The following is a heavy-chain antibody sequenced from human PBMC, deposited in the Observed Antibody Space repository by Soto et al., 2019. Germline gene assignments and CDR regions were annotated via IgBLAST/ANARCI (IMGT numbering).Heavy chain of an antibody. J-gene: IGHJ6*02. CDR1: GGTFSSYA. Sequence: QMQLVQSGAEVKKPGSSVKVSCKASGGTFSSYAISWVRQAPGQGLEWMGGIIPIFGTANYAQKFQGRVTITADESTSTAYMELSSLRSEDTAVYYCARTSGYCSSTSCSDYYYYGMDVWGQGTTVTVSS. CDR3: ARTSGYCSSTSCSDYYYYGMDV. CDR2: IIPIFGTA. D-gene: IGHD2-2*01. V-gene: IGHV1-69*01.